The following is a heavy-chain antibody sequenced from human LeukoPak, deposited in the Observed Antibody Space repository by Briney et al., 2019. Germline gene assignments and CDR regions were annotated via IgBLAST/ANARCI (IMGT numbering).Heavy chain of an antibody. V-gene: IGHV1-2*02. J-gene: IGHJ5*02. Sequence: ASVKVSYKASGYTFTGYYMHWVRQAPGQGLEWMGWINPNSGGTNYAQKFQGRVTMTRDTSISTAYMELSRLRSDDTAVYYCARSKTTVTTGWFDPCGQGTLVTVSS. CDR3: ARSKTTVTTGWFDP. D-gene: IGHD4-17*01. CDR2: INPNSGGT. CDR1: GYTFTGYY.